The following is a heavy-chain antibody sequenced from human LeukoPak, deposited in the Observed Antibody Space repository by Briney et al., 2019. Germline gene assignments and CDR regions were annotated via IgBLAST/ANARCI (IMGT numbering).Heavy chain of an antibody. CDR2: AYSGGST. CDR1: GFTVSSNY. D-gene: IGHD3-10*01. J-gene: IGHJ2*01. V-gene: IGHV3-66*01. Sequence: GGSLRLPCVASGFTVSSNYMSWVSQAPGKGLEWVSAAYSGGSTYYADSVKGRLTISRDNSKNTLYLQMNSLRAEDTAVYYCAREALGRYYFDLWGRGTLVTVSS. CDR3: AREALGRYYFDL.